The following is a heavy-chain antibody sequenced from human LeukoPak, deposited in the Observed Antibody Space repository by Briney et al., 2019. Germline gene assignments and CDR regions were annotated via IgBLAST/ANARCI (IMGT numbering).Heavy chain of an antibody. CDR3: ARHTNYYGSGSQPEGVLFDP. J-gene: IGHJ5*02. CDR1: GYSFTSYW. D-gene: IGHD3-10*01. V-gene: IGHV5-51*01. Sequence: GESLKISWKGSGYSFTSYWIGWVRQMPGKGLEWMGIIYPCDSDTRYSPSFQGQVTISADKSISTAYLQWRSLKDSDTAVYYCARHTNYYGSGSQPEGVLFDPWAQGTLVTVSS. CDR2: IYPCDSDT.